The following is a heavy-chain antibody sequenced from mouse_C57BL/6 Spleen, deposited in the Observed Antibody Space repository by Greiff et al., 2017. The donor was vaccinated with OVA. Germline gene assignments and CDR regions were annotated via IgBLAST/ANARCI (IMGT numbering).Heavy chain of an antibody. V-gene: IGHV5-17*01. J-gene: IGHJ3*01. CDR2: ISSGSSTI. CDR3: ARPHDYGSSPFAY. D-gene: IGHD1-1*01. CDR1: GFTFSDYG. Sequence: EVKLVESGGGLVKPGGSLKLSCAASGFTFSDYGMHWVRQAPEKGLEWVAYISSGSSTIYYADTVKGRFTISRDNAKNTLFLQMTSLRSEDTAMYYCARPHDYGSSPFAYWGQGTLVTVSA.